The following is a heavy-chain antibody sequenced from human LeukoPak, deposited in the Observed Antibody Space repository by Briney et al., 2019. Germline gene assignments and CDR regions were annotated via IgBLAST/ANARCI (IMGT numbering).Heavy chain of an antibody. CDR2: ISYDGSNK. Sequence: GGSLRLSCAASGFTFSSYAMHWVRQAPGKGLEWVAVISYDGSNKYYADSVQGRFTISRDNSKNTLYLQMNSLRAEDTAVYYCARGVRGVRGNWFDPWGQGTLVTVSS. CDR1: GFTFSSYA. CDR3: ARGVRGVRGNWFDP. V-gene: IGHV3-30-3*01. D-gene: IGHD3-10*01. J-gene: IGHJ5*02.